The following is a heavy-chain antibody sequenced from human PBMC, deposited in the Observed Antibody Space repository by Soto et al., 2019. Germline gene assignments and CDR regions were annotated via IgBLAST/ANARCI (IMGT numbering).Heavy chain of an antibody. CDR2: IYSGGNT. CDR3: ARDRDFYCSSTTCYARAYAMDV. V-gene: IGHV3-66*01. CDR1: GFTVSSNY. J-gene: IGHJ6*02. D-gene: IGHD2-2*01. Sequence: EVQLVESGGGLVQPGGSLRLSCAASGFTVSSNYMTWVRQAPGKGLEWVSVIYSGGNTYYADYVKGRFTISRDNSKNTVYLQMNSRRAEDTAVYYCARDRDFYCSSTTCYARAYAMDVWGQGTTVTVSS.